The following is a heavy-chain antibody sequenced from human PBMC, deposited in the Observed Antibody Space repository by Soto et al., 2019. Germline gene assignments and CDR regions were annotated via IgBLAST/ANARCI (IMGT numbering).Heavy chain of an antibody. Sequence: SVKVSCKASGFTFTSSAMQWVRQARGQRLEWIGWIVVGSGNTNYAQKFQEIVTITRDMSTSTAYMELSSLRSEDTAVYYCAAAPYYYDSSGYFWGAFDIWGQGTMVTVSS. CDR1: GFTFTSSA. V-gene: IGHV1-58*02. CDR3: AAAPYYYDSSGYFWGAFDI. D-gene: IGHD3-22*01. J-gene: IGHJ3*02. CDR2: IVVGSGNT.